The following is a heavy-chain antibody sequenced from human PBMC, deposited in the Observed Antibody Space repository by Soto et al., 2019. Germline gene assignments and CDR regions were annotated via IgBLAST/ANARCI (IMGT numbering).Heavy chain of an antibody. D-gene: IGHD3-16*01. Sequence: SGPTLVNPTQTLTLTCTFSGFSLSTSGVGVGWIRQPPGKALEWLALIYWDDDKRYSPSLKSRLTVTKDTSKNQVVLTMTNMDPVDTGAYYCAHRGGAHEPFDYCGQGTVVTVSS. CDR3: AHRGGAHEPFDY. CDR1: GFSLSTSGVG. V-gene: IGHV2-5*02. J-gene: IGHJ4*02. CDR2: IYWDDDK.